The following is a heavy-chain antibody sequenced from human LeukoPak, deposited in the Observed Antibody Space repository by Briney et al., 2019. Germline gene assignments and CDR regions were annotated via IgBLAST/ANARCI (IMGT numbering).Heavy chain of an antibody. CDR1: GFIFTSYF. CDR2: INQDGSDQ. V-gene: IGHV3-7*05. CDR3: ARGAWRHFDN. D-gene: IGHD5-24*01. J-gene: IGHJ4*02. Sequence: GGSLRLSCAASGFIFTSYFMSWVRQAPGKGLEWVATINQDGSDQYYVDSLKGRFTISRDNANNSLYLQMNILRVEDTAVYYCARGAWRHFDNWGQGTLVTVSS.